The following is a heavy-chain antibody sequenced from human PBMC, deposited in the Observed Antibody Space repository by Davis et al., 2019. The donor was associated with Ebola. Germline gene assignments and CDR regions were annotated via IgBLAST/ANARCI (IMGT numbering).Heavy chain of an antibody. D-gene: IGHD4-17*01. CDR1: GGSISSSSYY. J-gene: IGHJ5*02. CDR3: ARHVTTVTYNWFDP. CDR2: IYYSGST. V-gene: IGHV4-39*01. Sequence: MPGGSLRLSCTVSGGSISSSSYYWGWIRQPPGKGLEWIGSIYYSGSTYYNPSLKSRVTISVDTSKNQFSLKLSSVTAADTVVYYCARHVTTVTYNWFDPWGQGTLVTVSS.